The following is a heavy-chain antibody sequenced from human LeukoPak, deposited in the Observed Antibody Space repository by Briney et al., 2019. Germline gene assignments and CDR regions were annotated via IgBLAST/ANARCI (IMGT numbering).Heavy chain of an antibody. D-gene: IGHD1-26*01. V-gene: IGHV3-23*01. CDR1: GFTFSNFA. CDR2: ISGSGGNT. CDR3: ANNFRHSGSYYGFDY. J-gene: IGHJ4*02. Sequence: GGSLRLSCAASGFTFSNFALTWVRQAPGKGLEWVSVISGSGGNTYYADSVKGRFTISRDNSKSTLYLQMTSLRAEDTAVYYCANNFRHSGSYYGFDYWGQGALVTVSS.